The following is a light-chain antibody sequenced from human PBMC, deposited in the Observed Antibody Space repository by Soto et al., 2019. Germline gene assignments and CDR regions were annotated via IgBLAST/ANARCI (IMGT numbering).Light chain of an antibody. J-gene: IGKJ3*01. V-gene: IGKV3-15*01. CDR1: QIVSSR. CDR3: QQCSDWPYT. CDR2: GAS. Sequence: TLAPGTWRMHQPGRATLSCMASQIVSSRLAWYQQRPGQSPRLLIYGASTRATGIPARFSGSGSGTEFTLTISSLQSEDFAVYYCQQCSDWPYTFGHGTKVDI.